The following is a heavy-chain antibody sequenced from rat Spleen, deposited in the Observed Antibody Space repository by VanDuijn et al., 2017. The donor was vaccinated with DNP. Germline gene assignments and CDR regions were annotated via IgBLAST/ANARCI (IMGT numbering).Heavy chain of an antibody. D-gene: IGHD1-1*01. CDR3: ARWSGGFEY. CDR2: MWSDGDT. V-gene: IGHV2S18*01. CDR1: GFSLTSYH. J-gene: IGHJ2*01. Sequence: QVQLKESGPGLVQPSETLSLTCTVSGFSLTSYHVHWIRQLSGNSLEWMGRMWSDGDTSYNSAFMSRLHISRDTSKSQVFLKMNSLQTEDTGTYYCARWSGGFEYWGQGVMVTVSS.